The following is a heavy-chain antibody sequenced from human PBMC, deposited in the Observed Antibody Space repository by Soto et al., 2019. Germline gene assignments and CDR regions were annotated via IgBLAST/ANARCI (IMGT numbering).Heavy chain of an antibody. CDR2: ISAHNGNT. V-gene: IGHV1-18*01. CDR1: GYGFTTYG. Sequence: QVHLVQSGAEVKKPGASVKVSCKGSGYGFTTYGITWVRQAPGQGLEWMAWISAHNGNTNYAQKLQGRVTVTRDTYTSTAYMELRSLRSDDTAVYYLARGRYGDYWGQGAQVTVSS. J-gene: IGHJ4*02. CDR3: ARGRYGDY. D-gene: IGHD1-1*01.